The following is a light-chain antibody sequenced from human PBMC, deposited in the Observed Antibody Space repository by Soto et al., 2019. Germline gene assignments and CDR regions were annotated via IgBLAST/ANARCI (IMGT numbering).Light chain of an antibody. CDR2: EVS. J-gene: IGLJ2*01. Sequence: QSALTQPASVSGSPGPSITISCTGTTSDVGHDNYVSWYQQFPGKAPKLIIYEVSNRPSGVSNRFSGSKSGNTASLTISGLLADDESHYYCSSYTRDNTLIFGGGTKLTVL. V-gene: IGLV2-14*01. CDR1: TSDVGHDNY. CDR3: SSYTRDNTLI.